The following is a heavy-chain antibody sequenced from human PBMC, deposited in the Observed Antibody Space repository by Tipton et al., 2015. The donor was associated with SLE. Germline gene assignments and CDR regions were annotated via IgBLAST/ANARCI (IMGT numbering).Heavy chain of an antibody. CDR1: GGSISSSSYY. CDR3: ARQIAAADAFDI. V-gene: IGHV4-39*01. D-gene: IGHD6-13*01. J-gene: IGHJ3*02. CDR2: VYHSDST. Sequence: TLSLTCTVSGGSISSSSYYWGWIRQPPGKGLEWIGTVYHSDSTYYNPSLKSRVTISVDTSKNHFSLKLNSVTAADTAVYYCARQIAAADAFDIWGQGTMVTVSS.